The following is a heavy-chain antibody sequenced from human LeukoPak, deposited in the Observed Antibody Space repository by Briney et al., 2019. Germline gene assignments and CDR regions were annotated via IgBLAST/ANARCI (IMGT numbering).Heavy chain of an antibody. D-gene: IGHD6-13*01. CDR3: APAGEQQLVPGA. V-gene: IGHV3-21*01. Sequence: GGSLRLSCAASGFTFSSYSMNWVRQAPGKGLEWVSSISSSSSYIYYADSVKGRFTISRDNAKNSLYLQMNSLRAEDTAVYYCAPAGEQQLVPGAWGQGTLVTVSS. CDR2: ISSSSSYI. J-gene: IGHJ4*02. CDR1: GFTFSSYS.